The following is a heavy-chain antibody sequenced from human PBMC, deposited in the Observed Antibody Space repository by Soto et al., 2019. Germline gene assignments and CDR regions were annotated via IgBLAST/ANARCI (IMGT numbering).Heavy chain of an antibody. V-gene: IGHV4-31*03. J-gene: IGHJ4*02. CDR3: ARATLTTPYDY. Sequence: QVQLQESGPGLVKPSQTLSLTCTVSGGSVNSGGYYWSWFRQLPGTGLEWIGYIYYSGSTYYNPSLKSRVTMSLDTSKNQFSLKLSSVTAADTAVYYCARATLTTPYDYWGQGTLVTVSS. D-gene: IGHD4-17*01. CDR1: GGSVNSGGYY. CDR2: IYYSGST.